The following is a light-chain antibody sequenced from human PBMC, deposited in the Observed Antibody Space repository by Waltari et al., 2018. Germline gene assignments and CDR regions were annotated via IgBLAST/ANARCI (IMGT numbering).Light chain of an antibody. CDR3: QHTTDWPPAFT. J-gene: IGKJ3*01. CDR1: QSVSAY. CDR2: GSS. Sequence: EVVLPQSPANLSLSPGAGATLSCRASQSVSAYLAWYQQKPGQAPRLLIYGSSTRATGVPDRFSGRGSGTDFSLTISSVEPEDFAVYYCQHTTDWPPAFTFGPGTRVDLK. V-gene: IGKV3-11*01.